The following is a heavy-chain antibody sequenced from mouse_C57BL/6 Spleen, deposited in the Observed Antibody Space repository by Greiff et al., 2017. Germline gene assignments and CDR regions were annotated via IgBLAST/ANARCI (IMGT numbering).Heavy chain of an antibody. CDR3: ARDYGSNYAMDY. V-gene: IGHV1-74*01. D-gene: IGHD1-1*01. Sequence: QVQLQQPGAELVKPGASVKVSCKASGYTFTSYWMHWVKQRPGQGLEWIGRIHPSDSDTNYNQKFKGKSTLTVDKSSSTAYMQLSSLTSEDSAVXYCARDYGSNYAMDYWGQGTSVPVSS. CDR1: GYTFTSYW. CDR2: IHPSDSDT. J-gene: IGHJ4*01.